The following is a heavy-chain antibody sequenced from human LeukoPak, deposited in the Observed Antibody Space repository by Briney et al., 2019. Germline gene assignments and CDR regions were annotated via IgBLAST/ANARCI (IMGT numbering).Heavy chain of an antibody. CDR3: ARESGIVVVTAILTDAFDI. J-gene: IGHJ3*02. CDR1: GGSISSSSYY. V-gene: IGHV4-39*07. CDR2: IYYSGST. Sequence: SETLSPTCTVSGGSISSSSYYWGWIRQPPGKGLEWIGSIYYSGSTYYNPSLKSRVTISVDTSKNQFSLKLSSVTAADTAVYYCARESGIVVVTAILTDAFDIWGQGTMVTVSS. D-gene: IGHD2-21*02.